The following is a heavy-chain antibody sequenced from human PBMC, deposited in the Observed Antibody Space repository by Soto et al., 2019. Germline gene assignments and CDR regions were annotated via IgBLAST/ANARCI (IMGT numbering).Heavy chain of an antibody. CDR2: ISGSGGST. Sequence: LSCAASGFTFSSYAMSWVRQAPGKGLEWVSAISGSGGSTYYADSVKGRFTISRDNSKNSLYLQMNSLRAEYTAVYYCAKGTTMAQYDFWRGTYYYSGIDVWGQGTRFTVYS. CDR1: GFTFSSYA. J-gene: IGHJ6*02. V-gene: IGHV3-23*01. D-gene: IGHD3-3*01. CDR3: AKGTTMAQYDFWRGTYYYSGIDV.